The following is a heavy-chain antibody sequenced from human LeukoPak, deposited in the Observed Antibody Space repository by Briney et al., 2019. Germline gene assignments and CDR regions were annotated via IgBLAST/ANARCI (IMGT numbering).Heavy chain of an antibody. V-gene: IGHV1-18*01. CDR3: ARVPAGNYYGMDV. CDR2: ISAYNGNT. J-gene: IGHJ6*02. Sequence: ASVKVSCKASGYTFTSYGISWVRQAPGQGLEWMGWISAYNGNTNYAQKLQGRVTMITDTSTSTAYMELRSLRSDDTAVYYCARVPAGNYYGMDVWGQGTTVTVSS. CDR1: GYTFTSYG.